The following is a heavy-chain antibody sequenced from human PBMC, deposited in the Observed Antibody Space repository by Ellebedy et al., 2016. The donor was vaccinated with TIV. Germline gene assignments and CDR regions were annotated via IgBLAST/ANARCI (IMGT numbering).Heavy chain of an antibody. CDR3: ARDVPDIYCTSTSCFLGYYFDS. CDR2: ISYDGSNI. CDR1: GFTFSGYG. J-gene: IGHJ4*02. V-gene: IGHV3-30*03. D-gene: IGHD2-2*01. Sequence: GESLKISXAAPGFTFSGYGMHWVRQAPGKGLEWVAVISYDGSNIYYADSVKGRFAISRDNSKNTLYLQMNSLRPEDTAVYYCARDVPDIYCTSTSCFLGYYFDSWGQGTLVTVSS.